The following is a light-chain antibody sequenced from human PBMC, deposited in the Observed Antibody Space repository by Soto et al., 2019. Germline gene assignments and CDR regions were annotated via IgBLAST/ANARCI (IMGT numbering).Light chain of an antibody. CDR1: QSVRSSY. Sequence: EIVLTQSPGTLSLSPGERATLSCRASQSVRSSYLAWYQQKPGQAPRLLIYGASSRATGIPDRFSGSGSGTDFTLTISILEPEDFAVYYCQQYGTSPLTFCGGTKVEIK. CDR2: GAS. V-gene: IGKV3-20*01. J-gene: IGKJ4*01. CDR3: QQYGTSPLT.